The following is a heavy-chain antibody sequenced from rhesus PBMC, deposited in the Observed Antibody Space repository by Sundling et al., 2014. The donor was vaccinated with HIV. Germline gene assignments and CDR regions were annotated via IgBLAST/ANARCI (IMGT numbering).Heavy chain of an antibody. CDR3: TLNFYGNYYYFDY. Sequence: DVQLVESGGGLVKPGGSLRLSCVASGFTFSSYIMHWVRQAPGKGLEWVSVISESGGTIYYADSVKGRFTISRDNAKNSLFLQMNSLRAEDTAVYYCTLNFYGNYYYFDYWGQGVLVTVSS. CDR1: GFTFSSYI. CDR2: ISESGGTI. J-gene: IGHJ4*01. V-gene: IGHV3-100*01. D-gene: IGHD4-35*01.